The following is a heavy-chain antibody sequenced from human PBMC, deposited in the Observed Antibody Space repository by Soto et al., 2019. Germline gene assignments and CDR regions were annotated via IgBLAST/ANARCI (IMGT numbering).Heavy chain of an antibody. CDR3: AGTGGDWDYFSVLEF. CDR2: IYYSGST. J-gene: IGHJ6*02. V-gene: IGHV4-59*11. Sequence: SETLSLTCTVSGVSIRSHYWSWIRQPPGKGLEWIGYIYYSGSTNYNPSLKSRVTISVDTSKNQFSLKLSSVTAADTAVYYCAGTGGDWDYFSVLEFWGHGTSVTGS. CDR1: GVSIRSHY. D-gene: IGHD3-9*01.